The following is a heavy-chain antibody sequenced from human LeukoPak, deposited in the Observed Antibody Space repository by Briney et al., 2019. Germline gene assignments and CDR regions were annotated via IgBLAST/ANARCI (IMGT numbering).Heavy chain of an antibody. Sequence: GASQRFSCGACCYFSSHWIAWGRRQPGKGVEWMGIIYPDDSGTRYCPSFEGDVAISASNYISNSYLQWISLQSADAAAYYCLRRAEGEAGRWFDPGGQGTLVTVS. CDR3: LRRAEGEAGRWFDP. CDR1: CYFSSHW. J-gene: IGHJ5*02. CDR2: IYPDDSGT. V-gene: IGHV5-51*01. D-gene: IGHD1-14*01.